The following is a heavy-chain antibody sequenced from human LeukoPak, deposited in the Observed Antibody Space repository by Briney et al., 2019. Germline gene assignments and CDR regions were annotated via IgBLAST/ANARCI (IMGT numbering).Heavy chain of an antibody. D-gene: IGHD3-10*01. J-gene: IGHJ4*02. V-gene: IGHV1-2*06. CDR3: ARGGSYYGSGSRY. Sequence: ASVKVSCKASGYTFTGYYMHWVRRAPGQGLEWMGRINPNSGGTNYAQKFQGRVTMTRDTSISTAYMELSRLRSDDTAVYYCARGGSYYGSGSRYWGQGTLVTVSS. CDR1: GYTFTGYY. CDR2: INPNSGGT.